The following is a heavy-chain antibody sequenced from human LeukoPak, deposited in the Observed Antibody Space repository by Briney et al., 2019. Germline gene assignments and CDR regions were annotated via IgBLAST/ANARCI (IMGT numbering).Heavy chain of an antibody. J-gene: IGHJ6*04. D-gene: IGHD2-2*01. Sequence: PSQTLSLTCTVSGGSISRGDYYWSWIRQPPGKGLEWIGYIYYSGSTYYNPSLKSRVTISVDTSKNQFSLKLSSVTAADTAVYYCARGPSPVVPAARSSSYYYYGMDVWGKGTTVTVSS. CDR2: IYYSGST. CDR3: ARGPSPVVPAARSSSYYYYGMDV. V-gene: IGHV4-30-4*01. CDR1: GGSISRGDYY.